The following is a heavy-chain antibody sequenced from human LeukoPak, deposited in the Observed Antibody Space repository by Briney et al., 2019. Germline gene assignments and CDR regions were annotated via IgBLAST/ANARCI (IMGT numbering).Heavy chain of an antibody. D-gene: IGHD6-6*01. J-gene: IGHJ4*02. CDR1: GFIFSTYG. CDR3: AKLCGSSSVSDY. V-gene: IGHV3-23*01. CDR2: FHSGGYT. Sequence: GGSVRLSCAACGFIFSTYGMNWVRQAPGKGLEWVSGFHSGGYTYYADSVKGRFTISRDNSKNTLYLQMNGLRAEDTAKYYCAKLCGSSSVSDYWGQGTLVTVSS.